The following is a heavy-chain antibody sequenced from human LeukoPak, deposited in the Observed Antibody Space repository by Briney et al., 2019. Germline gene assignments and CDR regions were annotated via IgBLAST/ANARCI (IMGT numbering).Heavy chain of an antibody. CDR1: GFTFSNYG. Sequence: QTGGSLRLSCAASGFTFSNYGMHRVRQAPGKGLEWVAVISYDGSNKYYADSVKGRFTISRDNSKNTLYLQMNSLRAEDTAVYYCAKVGLTVTTILDYFDYWGQGTLVTVSS. V-gene: IGHV3-30*18. CDR3: AKVGLTVTTILDYFDY. CDR2: ISYDGSNK. D-gene: IGHD4-11*01. J-gene: IGHJ4*02.